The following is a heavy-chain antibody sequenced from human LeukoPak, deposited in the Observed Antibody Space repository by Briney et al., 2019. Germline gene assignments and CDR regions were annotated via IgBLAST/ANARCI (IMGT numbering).Heavy chain of an antibody. D-gene: IGHD6-6*01. Sequence: GASVKVSCKASGYTFTAYYLHWVRQAPGQGLEWMGWINPNTGGAKYAQKFQGRLTMTRDTSISTAYMELSRLRSDDTAVYYCARDQDSSSFLDYWGQGTLVTVSS. CDR2: INPNTGGA. CDR1: GYTFTAYY. V-gene: IGHV1-2*02. J-gene: IGHJ4*02. CDR3: ARDQDSSSFLDY.